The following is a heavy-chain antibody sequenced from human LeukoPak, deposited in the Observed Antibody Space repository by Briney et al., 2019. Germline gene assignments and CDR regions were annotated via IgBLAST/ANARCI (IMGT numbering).Heavy chain of an antibody. CDR3: AKDLQWGTIFGAVNWFDP. V-gene: IGHV3-30*02. J-gene: IGHJ5*02. CDR2: IRYDGSNK. D-gene: IGHD3-3*01. Sequence: GGSLRLSCAASGFTFSSYGMHWVRQAPGKGLEWVAFIRYDGSNKYYADSVKGRFTISRDNSKNTLYLQMNSLRAEDTAVYYCAKDLQWGTIFGAVNWFDPWGQGTLVTVSS. CDR1: GFTFSSYG.